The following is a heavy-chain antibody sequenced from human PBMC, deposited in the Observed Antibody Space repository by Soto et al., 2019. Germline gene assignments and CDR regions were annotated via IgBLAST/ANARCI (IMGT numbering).Heavy chain of an antibody. D-gene: IGHD2-2*01. J-gene: IGHJ4*02. Sequence: SQSLSLNCAISGDSVSSNSAAWNWIRQSPSIGLECLGSRYYRSKWFNHYAVSVRSRRTINPDTSKNQMSLQLNSVTPEDTAVYYCTRPLNGYVDXWGQGTLVTVSX. CDR3: TRPLNGYVDX. V-gene: IGHV6-1*01. CDR2: RYYRSKWFN. CDR1: GDSVSSNSAA.